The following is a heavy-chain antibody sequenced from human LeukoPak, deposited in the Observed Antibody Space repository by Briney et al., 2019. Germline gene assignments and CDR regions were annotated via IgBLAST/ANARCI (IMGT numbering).Heavy chain of an antibody. D-gene: IGHD6-19*01. CDR3: AQTTGWPGFDF. V-gene: IGHV4-59*08. CDR1: GASTSSRY. Sequence: SETLSLTCSASGASTSSRYWSWIRQFPGGTLEWIGHIYNAKNTKYNPSLTSRVTISMDTSRNQFSLSLTSLTAADTAIYYCAQTTGWPGFDFWGPGALVTVSS. CDR2: IYNAKNT. J-gene: IGHJ4*02.